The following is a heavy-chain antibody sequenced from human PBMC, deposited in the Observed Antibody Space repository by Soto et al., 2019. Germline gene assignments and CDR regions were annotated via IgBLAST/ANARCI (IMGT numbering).Heavy chain of an antibody. D-gene: IGHD3-22*01. V-gene: IGHV3-33*01. Sequence: GGSLRLSCAASGFTFSSYGMHWVRQAPGKGLEWVAVIWYDGSNKYYADSVKGRFTISRDNSKNTLYLQMNSLRAEDTAVCYCAREHYYDSSGYYSPDYYYYGMDVWGQGITVTVSS. CDR3: AREHYYDSSGYYSPDYYYYGMDV. CDR2: IWYDGSNK. CDR1: GFTFSSYG. J-gene: IGHJ6*02.